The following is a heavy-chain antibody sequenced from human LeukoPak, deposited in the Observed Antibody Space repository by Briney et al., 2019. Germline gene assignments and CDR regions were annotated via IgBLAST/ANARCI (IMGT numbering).Heavy chain of an antibody. Sequence: GGSLRLSCAASGFTFSNYAMSWVRQAPGKGLEWVSGISGSGGTTYYADSVKGRFTISRDNSKNTLYLQMNRLRAEDTAVYYCAKTGVTNGVYYFDYWGQGTLVTVSS. V-gene: IGHV3-23*01. J-gene: IGHJ4*02. CDR2: ISGSGGTT. CDR1: GFTFSNYA. D-gene: IGHD3-3*01. CDR3: AKTGVTNGVYYFDY.